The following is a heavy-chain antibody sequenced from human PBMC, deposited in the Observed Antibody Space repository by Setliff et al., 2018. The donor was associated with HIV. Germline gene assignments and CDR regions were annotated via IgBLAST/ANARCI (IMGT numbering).Heavy chain of an antibody. CDR3: ARAVNPTFDI. V-gene: IGHV4-38-2*02. CDR2: IWHAGNT. J-gene: IGHJ3*02. Sequence: SETLSLTCTVSGYSSAGNLAWAWIRQHPKKGLEWIGSIWHAGNTLYNPSLKSRVSISLDTSMEEFGLQLSSVIAADPAFYYCARAVNPTFDIWSLGTMVTVSS. CDR1: GYSSAGNLA.